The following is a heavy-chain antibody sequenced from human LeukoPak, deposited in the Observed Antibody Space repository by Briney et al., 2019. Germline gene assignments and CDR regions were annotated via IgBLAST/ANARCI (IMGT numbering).Heavy chain of an antibody. CDR1: GGSISSGDYY. CDR3: ARPYYYDSRIDP. V-gene: IGHV4-30-4*01. J-gene: IGHJ5*02. D-gene: IGHD3-22*01. Sequence: PSEALSLTCTVSGGSISSGDYYWSWIRQPPGKGLEWIAYTYYSGSTYYNPSLKSRVTMSADTSKNQLSLKLSSVTAADTAVYYCARPYYYDSRIDPWGQGILVTVSP. CDR2: TYYSGST.